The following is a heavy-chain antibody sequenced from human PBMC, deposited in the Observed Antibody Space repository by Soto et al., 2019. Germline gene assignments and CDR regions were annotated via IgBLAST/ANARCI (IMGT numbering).Heavy chain of an antibody. D-gene: IGHD3-3*01. V-gene: IGHV4-30-2*01. CDR1: GGSISSGGYS. Sequence: SETLSLTCAVSGGSISSGGYSWSCIRQPPGKGLEWIGYIYHSGSTYYNPSLKSRVTISVDRSKNQFSLKLSSVTAADTAVYYCARAQVYTIFGVAAYYFDYWGQGTLVTVSS. J-gene: IGHJ4*02. CDR2: IYHSGST. CDR3: ARAQVYTIFGVAAYYFDY.